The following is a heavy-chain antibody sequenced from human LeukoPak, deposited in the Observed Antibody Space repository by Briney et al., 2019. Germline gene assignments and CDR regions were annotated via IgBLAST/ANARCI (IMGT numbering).Heavy chain of an antibody. Sequence: GGSLRLSCAASGFTFSSYWMHWVRQAPGEGLVWVSRINTDGSSTSYADSVKGRFTISRDNTKNTLHLQMNSLRAEDTAIYYCGKECSSTTCYPWGQGTQVTVSS. CDR3: GKECSSTTCYP. V-gene: IGHV3-74*01. D-gene: IGHD2-2*01. CDR2: INTDGSST. CDR1: GFTFSSYW. J-gene: IGHJ4*02.